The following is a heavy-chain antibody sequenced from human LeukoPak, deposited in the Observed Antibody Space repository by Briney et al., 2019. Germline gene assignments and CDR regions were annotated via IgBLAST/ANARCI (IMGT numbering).Heavy chain of an antibody. D-gene: IGHD4-23*01. V-gene: IGHV3-21*01. CDR3: ARGWVTVPVPFDY. CDR1: GITFSSYS. J-gene: IGHJ4*02. CDR2: ISSSSDYI. Sequence: PGGSLRLSCAASGITFSSYSMNWVRQAPGKGLEWVSSISSSSDYIYYADPVKGRFTISRDNAKNSLYLQMNSLRAEDTAVYYCARGWVTVPVPFDYWGQGTLVTVSS.